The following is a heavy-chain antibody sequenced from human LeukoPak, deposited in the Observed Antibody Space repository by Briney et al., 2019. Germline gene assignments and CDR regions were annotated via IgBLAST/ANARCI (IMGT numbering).Heavy chain of an antibody. Sequence: GGSLRLSCAASGFTFSSYAMHWVRQAPGKGLEWVAVISYDGSNKYYADSVKGRFTISRDNSKNTLYLQMNSLRAEDTAVYYCARSPAPPLEYINWGQGTLVTVSS. CDR3: ARSPAPPLEYIN. CDR1: GFTFSSYA. CDR2: ISYDGSNK. V-gene: IGHV3-30-3*01. D-gene: IGHD6-6*01. J-gene: IGHJ1*01.